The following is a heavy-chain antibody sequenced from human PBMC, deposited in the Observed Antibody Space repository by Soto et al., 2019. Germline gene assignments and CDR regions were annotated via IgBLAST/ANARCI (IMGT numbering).Heavy chain of an antibody. D-gene: IGHD6-19*01. CDR2: INSKTDGGTT. J-gene: IGHJ6*02. Sequence: EVQLVESGGGLVKPGGSLRLSCAASGFTFSNAWMNWVRQAPGKGLEWVGRINSKTDGGTTDDAAPVKGRFTSSRDDSNNTLYLQMNSLKTEDTAVYYCTTDTREGVAGTDEYYYDLDVWGQGTTVTVSS. CDR1: GFTFSNAW. V-gene: IGHV3-15*07. CDR3: TTDTREGVAGTDEYYYDLDV.